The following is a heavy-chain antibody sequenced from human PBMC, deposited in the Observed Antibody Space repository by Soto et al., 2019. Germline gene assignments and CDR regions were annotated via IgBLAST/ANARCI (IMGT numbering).Heavy chain of an antibody. Sequence: ASVKVSCKASGYTFTIYGIIWVRQAPGQGLEWMGWISAYNGNTNYAQKLQGRVTMTTDTSTSTAYMELRSLRSDDTAVYYCARAQTWIQLWFFDYWGQGTLVTVSS. CDR1: GYTFTIYG. D-gene: IGHD5-18*01. CDR3: ARAQTWIQLWFFDY. CDR2: ISAYNGNT. V-gene: IGHV1-18*01. J-gene: IGHJ4*02.